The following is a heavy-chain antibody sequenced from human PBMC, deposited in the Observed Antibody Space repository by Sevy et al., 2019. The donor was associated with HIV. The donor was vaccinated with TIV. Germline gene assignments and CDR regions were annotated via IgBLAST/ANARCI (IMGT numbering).Heavy chain of an antibody. Sequence: GGSLRLSCAASGFTFSSYAVNWVRQAPGKGLEWVSTISGSGGSTYYADSVKGRFTISRDNSKNTLYLQMNSLRAEDTAVYYCAKDTGTRDFFDYWGQGTLVTVSS. CDR3: AKDTGTRDFFDY. D-gene: IGHD2-8*02. CDR2: ISGSGGST. V-gene: IGHV3-23*01. J-gene: IGHJ4*02. CDR1: GFTFSSYA.